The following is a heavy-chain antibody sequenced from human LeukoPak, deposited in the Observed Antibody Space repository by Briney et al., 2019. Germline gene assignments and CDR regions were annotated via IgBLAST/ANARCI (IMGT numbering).Heavy chain of an antibody. D-gene: IGHD6-19*01. V-gene: IGHV4-34*01. CDR2: INHSGST. CDR3: ARAGVAVAVARFDY. Sequence: PSETLSLTCAVYGGSFSGYYWSWIRQPPGKGLEWIGEINHSGSTNYNPSLKSRVTISIDTSKNQFSLKLSSVTAADTAVYYCARAGVAVAVARFDYWGQGTLVTVSS. CDR1: GGSFSGYY. J-gene: IGHJ4*02.